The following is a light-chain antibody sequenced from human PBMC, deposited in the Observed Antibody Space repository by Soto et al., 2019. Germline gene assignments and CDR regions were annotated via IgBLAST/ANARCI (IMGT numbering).Light chain of an antibody. Sequence: EIGLTQSPGTLSLSPGERATLSCRASQSVISSSLAWYQQKPGQAPRLVIYGASSRATGIPDRFSGSGSGADFTLTISRLQPEDFAVYYCQQYGWSWITFGQGTRLEIK. CDR2: GAS. V-gene: IGKV3-20*01. CDR3: QQYGWSWIT. J-gene: IGKJ5*01. CDR1: QSVISSS.